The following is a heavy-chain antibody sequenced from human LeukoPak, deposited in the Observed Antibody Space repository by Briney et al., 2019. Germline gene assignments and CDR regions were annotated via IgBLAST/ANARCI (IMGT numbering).Heavy chain of an antibody. Sequence: PSETLSLTCTVSGGSISSSSYYWGWIRQPPGKGLEWIGSVYYSGITYYNPSLKSRVTISVNTSKNQISLKLSSVTAADTAVYYCARYVVYGSGKYYFDYWGQGSLVTVSS. D-gene: IGHD3-10*01. CDR1: GGSISSSSYY. V-gene: IGHV4-39*01. CDR2: VYYSGIT. CDR3: ARYVVYGSGKYYFDY. J-gene: IGHJ4*02.